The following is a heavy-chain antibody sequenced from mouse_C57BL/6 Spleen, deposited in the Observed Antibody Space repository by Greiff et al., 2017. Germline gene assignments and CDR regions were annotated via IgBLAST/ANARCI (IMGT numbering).Heavy chain of an antibody. CDR1: GFTFSDYG. CDR3: ATYDYLAWFAY. J-gene: IGHJ3*01. Sequence: EVKLVESGGGLVKPGGSLKLSCAASGFTFSDYGMHWVRQAPEKGLEWVAYISSGSSTIYYADTVKGRFTISRDNAKNTLFLQMTSLRSEDTAMYYCATYDYLAWFAYWGQGTLVTVSA. CDR2: ISSGSSTI. V-gene: IGHV5-17*01. D-gene: IGHD2-4*01.